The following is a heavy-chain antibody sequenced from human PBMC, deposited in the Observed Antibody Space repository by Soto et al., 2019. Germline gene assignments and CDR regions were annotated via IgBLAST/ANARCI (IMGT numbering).Heavy chain of an antibody. D-gene: IGHD3-9*01. J-gene: IGHJ5*02. Sequence: WASVKVSCKASGGTFSSYAISWVRQAPGQGLEWMGGIIPIFGTANYAQKFQGRVTITADKSTSTAYMELSSLRSEDTAVYYCAREMSDYDILTGYYNNWFDPWGQGTLVTVSS. CDR3: AREMSDYDILTGYYNNWFDP. V-gene: IGHV1-69*06. CDR1: GGTFSSYA. CDR2: IIPIFGTA.